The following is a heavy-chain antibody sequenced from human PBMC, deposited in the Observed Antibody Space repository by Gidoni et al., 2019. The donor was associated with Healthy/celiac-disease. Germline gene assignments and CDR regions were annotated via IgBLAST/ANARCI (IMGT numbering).Heavy chain of an antibody. CDR2: IWYDGSNK. CDR1: GFTFSSYG. J-gene: IGHJ4*02. CDR3: ARERVRYKDVLRFLEWGAVFDY. Sequence: QVQLVESGGGVVQPGRSLRLSCAASGFTFSSYGMHWVRQAPGKGLEWVAVIWYDGSNKYYADSVKGRFTISRDNSKNTLYLQMNSLRAEDTAVYYCARERVRYKDVLRFLEWGAVFDYWGQGTLVTVSS. V-gene: IGHV3-33*01. D-gene: IGHD3-3*01.